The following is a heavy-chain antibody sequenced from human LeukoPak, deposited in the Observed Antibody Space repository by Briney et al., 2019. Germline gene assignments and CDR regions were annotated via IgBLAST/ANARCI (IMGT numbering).Heavy chain of an antibody. V-gene: IGHV3-48*03. Sequence: PGGSLRLSCAASGFTFSSYEMNWVRQAPGKGLECVSYISSSGGTISYADSVKGRFTISRDNAKNALYLQMNSLRAEDTANYYCARGGNWFDPWSQGTLVTVSS. CDR2: ISSSGGTI. D-gene: IGHD3-16*01. CDR3: ARGGNWFDP. J-gene: IGHJ5*02. CDR1: GFTFSSYE.